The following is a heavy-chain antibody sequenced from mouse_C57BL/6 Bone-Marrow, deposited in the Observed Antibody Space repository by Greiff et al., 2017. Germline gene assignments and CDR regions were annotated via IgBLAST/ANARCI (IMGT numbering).Heavy chain of an antibody. CDR2: IHPSDSDT. CDR3: ALYYSNPYAMDY. V-gene: IGHV1-74*01. D-gene: IGHD2-5*01. CDR1: GYTFTSYW. J-gene: IGHJ4*01. Sequence: QVQLKQPGAELVKPGASVKVSCKASGYTFTSYWMPWVKQRPGQGLEWIGRIHPSDSDTNYNQKFKGKATLTVDKSSSTAYMQLSSLTSEDSAVYYCALYYSNPYAMDYWGQGTSVTVSS.